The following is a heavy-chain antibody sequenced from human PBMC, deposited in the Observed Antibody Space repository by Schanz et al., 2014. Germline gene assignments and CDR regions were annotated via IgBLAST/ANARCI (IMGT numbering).Heavy chain of an antibody. CDR1: GASIESPNW. D-gene: IGHD3-10*02. CDR2: IYYSGST. Sequence: QVQLQGSGPGLVKPSGTLSLTCAVSGASIESPNWWSWVRQPPGKGLEWIGSIYYSGSTYYNPSLKSRVTISVDTSKRQFSLKLSSVTAADTAVYYCARDKVTTLGYYGMDVWGQGTTVTVSS. J-gene: IGHJ6*02. CDR3: ARDKVTTLGYYGMDV. V-gene: IGHV4-4*02.